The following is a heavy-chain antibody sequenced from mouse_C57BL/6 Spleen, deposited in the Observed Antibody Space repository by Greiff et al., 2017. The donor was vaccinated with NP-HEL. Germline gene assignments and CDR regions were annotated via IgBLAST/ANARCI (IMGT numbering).Heavy chain of an antibody. J-gene: IGHJ4*01. CDR3: ARFLTYAMDY. V-gene: IGHV1-69*01. CDR2: IDPSDSYT. Sequence: VQLQQPGAELVMPGASVKLSCKASGYTFTSYWMHWVKQRPGQGLEWIGEIDPSDSYTNYNQKFKGKSTLTVDKSSSTAYMQLSSLTSEDSAVYYCARFLTYAMDYWGQGTSVTVSS. CDR1: GYTFTSYW.